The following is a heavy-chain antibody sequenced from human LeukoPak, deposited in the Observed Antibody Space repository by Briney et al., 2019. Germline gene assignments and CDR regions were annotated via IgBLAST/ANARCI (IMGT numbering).Heavy chain of an antibody. CDR2: IYYSGST. V-gene: IGHV4-39*02. D-gene: IGHD6-13*01. CDR1: GGSISSSSYY. CDR3: ARDSSSWATRFDY. Sequence: SETLSLTCTVSGGSISSSSYYWGWIRQPPGKGLKWIGSIYYSGSTYYNPSLKSRVTISVDTSKNQFSLKLSSVTAADTAVYYCARDSSSWATRFDYWGQGTLVTVSS. J-gene: IGHJ4*02.